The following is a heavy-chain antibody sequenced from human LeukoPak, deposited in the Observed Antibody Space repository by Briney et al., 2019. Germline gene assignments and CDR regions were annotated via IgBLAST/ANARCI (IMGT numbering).Heavy chain of an antibody. Sequence: GASVKVSCKASGYTFTSYGISWVRQAPGQGLEWMGWISAYNGNTNYAQKLQGRVTMTTDTSTSTAYMELRSLRSDDTAVYYCARDYDHHASSGWLDYYYYYMDVWGKGTTVTVSS. J-gene: IGHJ6*03. CDR3: ARDYDHHASSGWLDYYYYYMDV. D-gene: IGHD6-19*01. CDR1: GYTFTSYG. V-gene: IGHV1-18*01. CDR2: ISAYNGNT.